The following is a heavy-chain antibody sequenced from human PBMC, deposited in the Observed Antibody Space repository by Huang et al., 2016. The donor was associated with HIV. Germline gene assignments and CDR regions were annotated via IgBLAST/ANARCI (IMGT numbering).Heavy chain of an antibody. V-gene: IGHV3-30*02. CDR3: AKDMSVAAVFPDGFDI. D-gene: IGHD6-13*01. J-gene: IGHJ3*02. Sequence: QVHLVESGGGVVQPGGSLSLSCGASGFTLSHYGSDGAQQEQGKGLEWVAFIRYDGSSTYYGDSVKGRFTISRDFSKNTLFLQMNNLRTEDTAVYFCAKDMSVAAVFPDGFDIWGQGTMVTVSS. CDR2: IRYDGSST. CDR1: GFTLSHYG.